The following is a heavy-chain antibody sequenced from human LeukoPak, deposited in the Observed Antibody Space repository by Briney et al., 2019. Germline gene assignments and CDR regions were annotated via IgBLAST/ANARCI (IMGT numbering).Heavy chain of an antibody. CDR3: ARDGNSGAWDAFDI. Sequence: GSSVKVSCKASGGTFSSYAISWVRQAPGQGLEWMGGIIPIFGTANYAQKFQGRVTITADKSTSTAYMELSSLRSEDTAVYYCARDGNSGAWDAFDIWGQGTMVTVSS. CDR2: IIPIFGTA. D-gene: IGHD4-23*01. CDR1: GGTFSSYA. V-gene: IGHV1-69*06. J-gene: IGHJ3*02.